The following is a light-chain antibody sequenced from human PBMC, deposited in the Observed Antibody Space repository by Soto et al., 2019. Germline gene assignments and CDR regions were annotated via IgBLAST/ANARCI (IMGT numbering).Light chain of an antibody. CDR1: QTISSW. V-gene: IGKV1-5*03. J-gene: IGKJ1*01. CDR3: QHYNSYSEA. CDR2: KAS. Sequence: DIQMTQSPSTLSGSVGDRVTITCRASQTISSWLAWYQQKTGKAPKLLIYKASTLKSGVPSRFSGSGSGTEFTLTISSLPTDDFETYYCQHYNSYSEAFGQGTKVELK.